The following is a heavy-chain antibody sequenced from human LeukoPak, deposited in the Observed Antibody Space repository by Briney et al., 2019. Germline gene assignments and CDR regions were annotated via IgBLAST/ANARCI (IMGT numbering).Heavy chain of an antibody. D-gene: IGHD3-3*01. Sequence: KSSETLSLTCTVSGGSISSYYWSWIRQPPGKGLEWIGYIYYSGSTNYNPSLKSRVTISVDTSKNQFSLKLSSVTAADTAVYYCARDPGRWSGYYMEDYYYGMDVWGQGTTVTVSS. CDR2: IYYSGST. CDR3: ARDPGRWSGYYMEDYYYGMDV. J-gene: IGHJ6*02. CDR1: GGSISSYY. V-gene: IGHV4-59*01.